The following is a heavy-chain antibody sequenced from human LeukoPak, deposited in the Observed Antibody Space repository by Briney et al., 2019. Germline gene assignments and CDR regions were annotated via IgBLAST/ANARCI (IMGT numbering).Heavy chain of an antibody. CDR3: AKVPYPDYGSWRPPFMDV. CDR1: GFTFSNYA. V-gene: IGHV3-23*01. Sequence: GGALILSCSASGFTFSNYALSCGRRALRKGLEKGSTIIDTSTNTYYADSVTSRFTISRDNSMNTPYLQMISLRAEDTAIYFCAKVPYPDYGSWRPPFMDVWGQGTTVAVSS. D-gene: IGHD3-10*01. CDR2: IIDTSTNT. J-gene: IGHJ6*02.